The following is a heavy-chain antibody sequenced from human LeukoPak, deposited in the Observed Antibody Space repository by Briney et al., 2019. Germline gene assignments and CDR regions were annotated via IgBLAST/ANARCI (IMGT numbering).Heavy chain of an antibody. CDR2: VNSDESTT. V-gene: IGHV3-74*01. CDR1: GFAFSSYW. D-gene: IGHD6-13*01. Sequence: PGGSLRLSCSASGFAFSSYWMHWVRQAPGKGLVWVSRVNSDESTTTYADSVKGRFTVSRDHAKNTLYLQMKSLRADDTAVYYCAKSGSGSWVDYWGQGILVTVSS. CDR3: AKSGSGSWVDY. J-gene: IGHJ4*02.